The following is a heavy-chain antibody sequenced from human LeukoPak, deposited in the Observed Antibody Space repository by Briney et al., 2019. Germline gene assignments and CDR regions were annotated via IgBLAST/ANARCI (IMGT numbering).Heavy chain of an antibody. Sequence: GGSLRLSCAASGFTFSSYAMSWVRQAPGKGLEWVSAISGSGGSTYYADSVKGRFTISRDNSKNTLYLQMNSLRAEDTAVYYCAKKLGDYYDSSGYSHYFDYWGQGTLVTVSS. CDR2: ISGSGGST. CDR1: GFTFSSYA. V-gene: IGHV3-23*01. D-gene: IGHD3-22*01. CDR3: AKKLGDYYDSSGYSHYFDY. J-gene: IGHJ4*02.